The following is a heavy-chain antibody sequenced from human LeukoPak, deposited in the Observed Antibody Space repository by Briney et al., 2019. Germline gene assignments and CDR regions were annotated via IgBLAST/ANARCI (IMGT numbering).Heavy chain of an antibody. D-gene: IGHD2-21*02. J-gene: IGHJ4*02. V-gene: IGHV4-34*01. CDR1: GASFDDYY. Sequence: SETLSLTCAVSGASFDDYYWSWVRQTPGKGLEWIGEINHSGYTNDSPPLKSRVTLSIDTSRKQFSLNLRSVTVADTGIYYCTRMTAGHDYRGQGTLVTVSS. CDR3: TRMTAGHDY. CDR2: INHSGYT.